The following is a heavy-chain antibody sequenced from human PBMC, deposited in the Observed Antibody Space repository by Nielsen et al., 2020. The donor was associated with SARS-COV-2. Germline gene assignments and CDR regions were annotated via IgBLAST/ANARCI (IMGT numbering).Heavy chain of an antibody. CDR2: IDPSDSYS. Sequence: GESLKISCEGSGYRFSRYWITWVRQMPGKGLEWMGRIDPSDSYSDYSPSFQGHVTISADKSSSTAYLQWSSLKASDTAMYYCARLAGDYYYYYGMDVWGQGTTVTVSS. CDR1: GYRFSRYW. V-gene: IGHV5-10-1*01. CDR3: ARLAGDYYYYYGMDV. J-gene: IGHJ6*02. D-gene: IGHD6-19*01.